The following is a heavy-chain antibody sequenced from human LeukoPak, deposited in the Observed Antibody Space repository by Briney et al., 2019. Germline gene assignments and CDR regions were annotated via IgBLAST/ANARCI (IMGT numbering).Heavy chain of an antibody. V-gene: IGHV3-7*01. J-gene: IGHJ4*02. CDR1: GFTFSSYW. CDR2: IRQDGSEK. D-gene: IGHD2-2*01. CDR3: ARDGGCSSTSCYDY. Sequence: GGSLRLSCAASGFTFSSYWMSWVRQAPGKGLEWVANIRQDGSEKYYVDSVKGRFTISRDNAKNSLYLQMNSLRAEDTAVYYCARDGGCSSTSCYDYWGQGTLVTVSS.